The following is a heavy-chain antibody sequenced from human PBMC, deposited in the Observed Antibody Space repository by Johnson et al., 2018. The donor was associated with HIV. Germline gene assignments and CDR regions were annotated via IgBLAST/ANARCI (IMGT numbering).Heavy chain of an antibody. Sequence: QVQLVESGGGVVQPGGSLRLSCAASGFTFSSYGMHWVRQAPGKGLEWVAFIRYDGSNKYYADSVKGRFTISRDTSKNTLYLQMNSLRAEDTAVYYCAKAREYDSTGHDAFDIWGQGTMVTVSS. J-gene: IGHJ3*02. CDR1: GFTFSSYG. CDR3: AKAREYDSTGHDAFDI. CDR2: IRYDGSNK. V-gene: IGHV3-30*02. D-gene: IGHD3-22*01.